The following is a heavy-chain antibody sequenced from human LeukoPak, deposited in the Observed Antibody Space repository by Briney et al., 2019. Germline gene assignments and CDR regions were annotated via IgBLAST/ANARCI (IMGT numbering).Heavy chain of an antibody. J-gene: IGHJ4*02. CDR3: ARVPTMVRGVITPPYYFDY. D-gene: IGHD3-10*01. CDR2: ISSGSSYI. Sequence: GGSLRLSCAASGFTFSSYSMNWVRQAPGKGLEWVSSISSGSSYIYYADSVKGRFTISRVNAKNSLYLQMNSLRGEDTAVYYCARVPTMVRGVITPPYYFDYWGQGTLVTVSS. CDR1: GFTFSSYS. V-gene: IGHV3-21*01.